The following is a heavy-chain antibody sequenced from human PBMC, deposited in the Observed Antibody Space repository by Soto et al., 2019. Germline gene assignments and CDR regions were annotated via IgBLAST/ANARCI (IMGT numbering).Heavy chain of an antibody. D-gene: IGHD6-13*01. J-gene: IGHJ5*02. CDR1: GYTFTSYG. Sequence: QVQLVQSGAEVKKPGASVKVSCKASGYTFTSYGISWVRQAPGQGLEWMGWISAYNGNTNYAQKLQGRVTMTTDTSTRTAYMELRSLGSDDTAVYYWAREGEAAHPRYNWFDPWGQGTLVTVSS. CDR3: AREGEAAHPRYNWFDP. V-gene: IGHV1-18*04. CDR2: ISAYNGNT.